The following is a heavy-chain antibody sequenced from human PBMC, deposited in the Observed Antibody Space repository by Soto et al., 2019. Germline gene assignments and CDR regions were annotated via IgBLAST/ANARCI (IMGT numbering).Heavy chain of an antibody. CDR3: ASVTAMVESSDYYGMDV. Sequence: ASVKVSCKASGYTFTGYYMHWVRQAPGQGLEWMGWINPNSGGTNYAQKFQGRVTMTRDTSISTAYMELSRLRSDDTAVYYCASVTAMVESSDYYGMDVWGQGTTVTVS. J-gene: IGHJ6*02. CDR1: GYTFTGYY. CDR2: INPNSGGT. V-gene: IGHV1-2*02. D-gene: IGHD5-18*01.